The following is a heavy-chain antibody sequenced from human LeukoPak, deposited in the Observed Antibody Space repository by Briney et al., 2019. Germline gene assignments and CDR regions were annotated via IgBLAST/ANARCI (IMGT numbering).Heavy chain of an antibody. CDR3: ARRRSGWDLDY. V-gene: IGHV4-59*08. D-gene: IGHD6-19*01. CDR2: IYYSGST. Sequence: SQTLSLTCTVSGGSISSYYWSWIRQPPGKGLEWIGYIYYSGSTNYNPSLKSRVTISVDTSKNQFSLKLSSVTAADTAVYYCARRRSGWDLDYWGQGTLVTVSS. CDR1: GGSISSYY. J-gene: IGHJ4*02.